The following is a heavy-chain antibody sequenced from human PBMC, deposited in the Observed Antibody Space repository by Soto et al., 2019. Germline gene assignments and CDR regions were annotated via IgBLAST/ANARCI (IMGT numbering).Heavy chain of an antibody. V-gene: IGHV4-4*02. Sequence: QVQLQESGPGLVKPSGTLSLTCTVSNGSISSSNWWSWVRQPPGKGLEWIGEVAQNGYIGSIPSLKSRLTILLDKPTNRFSLRLTSVTAADTAVYYCARNRLDGYDFDSWGQGILVTVSS. CDR3: ARNRLDGYDFDS. D-gene: IGHD5-12*01. CDR1: NGSISSSNW. CDR2: VAQNGYI. J-gene: IGHJ4*02.